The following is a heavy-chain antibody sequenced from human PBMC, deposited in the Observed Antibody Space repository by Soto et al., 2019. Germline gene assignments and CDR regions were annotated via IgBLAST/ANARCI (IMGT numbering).Heavy chain of an antibody. CDR3: ARPDSWKYDGGAFDI. J-gene: IGHJ3*02. CDR1: VAPSTCGDYS. CDR2: IFHGGST. D-gene: IGHD1-7*01. Sequence: SETLSLTCSISVAPSTCGDYSWNWIRHPPGKGLEWIGYIFHGGSTYYNPSLKSRVTMSVDMSKNQFSLKLSSVTAADTAVYYCARPDSWKYDGGAFDIWGQGTMVTVSS. V-gene: IGHV4-30-2*01.